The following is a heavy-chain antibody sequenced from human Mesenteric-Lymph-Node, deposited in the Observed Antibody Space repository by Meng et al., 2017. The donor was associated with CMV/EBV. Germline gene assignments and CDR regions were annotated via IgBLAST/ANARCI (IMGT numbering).Heavy chain of an antibody. CDR3: ARDNVNPEGFDP. Sequence: QVQRVQSRAEVGKPGASVMLSCKASGYTFTDFYIHWVRQAPGQGLEWMGRSNPNSGVSNSAQNFQGRVTMTRNTSISTAYMELGRLTSDDTAVYYCARDNVNPEGFDPWGQGTLVTVSS. J-gene: IGHJ5*02. CDR2: SNPNSGVS. V-gene: IGHV1-2*06. D-gene: IGHD2/OR15-2a*01. CDR1: GYTFTDFY.